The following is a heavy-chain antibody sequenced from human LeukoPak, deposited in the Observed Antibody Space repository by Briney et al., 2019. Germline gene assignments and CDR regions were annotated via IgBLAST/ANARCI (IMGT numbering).Heavy chain of an antibody. CDR3: AKWVGTLGSLDY. V-gene: IGHV3-66*01. Sequence: GGSLRLSCAASGFTVSSNYMSWVRQAPGKGLEWVSVIYSGGSTYYADSVKGRFTISRDNAKNSLYLQMNSLRAEDTAVYYCAKWVGTLGSLDYWGQGTLVTVSS. D-gene: IGHD4-23*01. CDR1: GFTVSSNY. J-gene: IGHJ4*02. CDR2: IYSGGST.